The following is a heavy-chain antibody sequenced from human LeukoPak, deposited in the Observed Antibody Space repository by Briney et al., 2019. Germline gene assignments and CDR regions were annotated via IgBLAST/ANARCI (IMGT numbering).Heavy chain of an antibody. J-gene: IGHJ4*02. CDR1: GFTFSSYS. V-gene: IGHV3-30*18. Sequence: PGGSLRLSCAASGFTFSSYSMNWVRQAPGKGLEWVAVISYDGSNKYYADSVKGRFTISRDNSKNTLYLQMNSLRAEDTAVYYCAKDDRWLVPYYWGQGTLVTVSS. CDR2: ISYDGSNK. CDR3: AKDDRWLVPYY. D-gene: IGHD6-19*01.